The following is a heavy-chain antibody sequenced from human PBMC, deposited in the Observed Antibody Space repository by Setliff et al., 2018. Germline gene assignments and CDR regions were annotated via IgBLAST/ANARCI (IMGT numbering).Heavy chain of an antibody. Sequence: RGASLKLSCKGSGYSFTSYWIGWVRQMPGKGLEWMGIIYPGDSDTRYSPSFQGQVTISADKSISTAYLQWSSLKASDTAMYYCARYDSSGYHYYYGMDVWGQGTTVTVS. CDR1: GYSFTSYW. D-gene: IGHD3-22*01. CDR2: IYPGDSDT. J-gene: IGHJ6*02. V-gene: IGHV5-51*01. CDR3: ARYDSSGYHYYYGMDV.